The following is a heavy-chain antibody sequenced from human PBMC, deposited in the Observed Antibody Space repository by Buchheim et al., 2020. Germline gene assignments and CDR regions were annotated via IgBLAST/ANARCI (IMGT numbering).Heavy chain of an antibody. J-gene: IGHJ4*02. CDR2: ISGRGGST. Sequence: EVQLLESGGGLVQPGGSLRLSCAASGFTFSSYAMSWVRQAPGKGLEWVSAISGRGGSTYYADYVKGRFTISRYNSNNTLYLKMNSLRAEDTAVYYCAKDSLLVVVAATLFDYWGQGTL. D-gene: IGHD2-15*01. V-gene: IGHV3-23*01. CDR3: AKDSLLVVVAATLFDY. CDR1: GFTFSSYA.